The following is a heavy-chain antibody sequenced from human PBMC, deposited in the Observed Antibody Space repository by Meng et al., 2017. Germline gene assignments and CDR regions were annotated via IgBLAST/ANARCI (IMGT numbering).Heavy chain of an antibody. CDR2: ISSSSSYI. Sequence: GGSLRLSCAASGFTFSSYSMNWVRQAPGKGLEWVSSISSSSSYIYYADSVKGRFTISRDNAKNSLYLQMNSLRAEDTAVYYCVRVDILTGYYNYYYYGMDVWGQGTTVTVSS. D-gene: IGHD3-9*01. V-gene: IGHV3-21*01. CDR3: VRVDILTGYYNYYYYGMDV. CDR1: GFTFSSYS. J-gene: IGHJ6*02.